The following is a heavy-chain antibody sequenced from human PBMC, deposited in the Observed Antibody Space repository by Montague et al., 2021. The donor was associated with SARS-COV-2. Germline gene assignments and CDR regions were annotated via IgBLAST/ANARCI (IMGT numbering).Heavy chain of an antibody. CDR1: GGSISSGSYY. CDR2: IYTSGST. V-gene: IGHV4-61*02. J-gene: IGHJ6*02. Sequence: TLSLTCTVSGGSISSGSYYWSWIRQPAGKGLEWIGRIYTSGSTNYNPSLKSRVTISVDTSKNQFSLKLSSVTAADTAVYYCARGGWGGTDCSSTSRKPYYYYGMDVWGQGTTVTVSS. CDR3: ARGGWGGTDCSSTSRKPYYYYGMDV. D-gene: IGHD2-2*01.